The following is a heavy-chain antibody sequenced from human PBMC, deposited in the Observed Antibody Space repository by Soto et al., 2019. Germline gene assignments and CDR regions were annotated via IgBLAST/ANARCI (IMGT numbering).Heavy chain of an antibody. J-gene: IGHJ3*02. CDR3: ARAPRRVVVAAIRFPDAFDI. CDR1: GFTFSSYS. V-gene: IGHV3-21*01. D-gene: IGHD2-15*01. Sequence: GGSLRLSCAASGFTFSSYSMNWVRQAPGKGLEWVSSISSSSSYIYYADSVKGRFTISRDNAKNSLYLQMNSLRAEDTAVYYCARAPRRVVVAAIRFPDAFDIWGQGTMVTVSS. CDR2: ISSSSSYI.